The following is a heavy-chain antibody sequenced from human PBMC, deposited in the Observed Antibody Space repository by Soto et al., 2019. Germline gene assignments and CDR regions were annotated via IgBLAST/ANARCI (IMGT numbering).Heavy chain of an antibody. CDR3: ARVGETAGIDY. CDR2: INQDGSDK. V-gene: IGHV3-7*05. CDR1: GFTFSNYW. J-gene: IGHJ4*02. Sequence: GSLRLSCAAFGFTFSNYWMSWVRQAPGKGLEWVANINQDGSDKYYVDSVKGRFTISRDNAKNSLYLQMNSLRAEDTAVYYCARVGETAGIDYWGQGTLVTVSS.